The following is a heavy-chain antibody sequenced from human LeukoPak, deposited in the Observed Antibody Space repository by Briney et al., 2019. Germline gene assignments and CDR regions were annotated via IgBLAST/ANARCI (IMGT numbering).Heavy chain of an antibody. J-gene: IGHJ4*02. V-gene: IGHV3-53*01. CDR2: IYSSGNT. CDR3: ARGLGNQYSSKDWYHFDY. CDR1: GFTFSNNY. D-gene: IGHD6-13*01. Sequence: PGGSLRLSCAASGFTFSNNYMNWVRQAPGKGLEWVSIIYSSGNTYYADSVRGRFTISRDDSKNTLYLQMSSLRAEDTAVYYYARGLGNQYSSKDWYHFDYWGRGTLVTVSS.